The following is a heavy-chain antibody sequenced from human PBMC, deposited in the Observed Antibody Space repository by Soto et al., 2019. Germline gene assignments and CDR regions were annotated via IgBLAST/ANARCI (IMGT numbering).Heavy chain of an antibody. J-gene: IGHJ4*02. Sequence: PGGSLRLSCAASGFTFSSFSMTWVRQAPGKGLEWVSAISGSGGTTYYADSVKDRFTISRDNSKSTLFLQMHSLRAEDTAAYYCAKYGRDSSAWKADYWGQGTLVTVSS. CDR1: GFTFSSFS. CDR2: ISGSGGTT. CDR3: AKYGRDSSAWKADY. D-gene: IGHD6-19*01. V-gene: IGHV3-23*01.